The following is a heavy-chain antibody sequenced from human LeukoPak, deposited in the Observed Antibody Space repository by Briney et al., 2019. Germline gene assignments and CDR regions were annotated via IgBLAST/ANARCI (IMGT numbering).Heavy chain of an antibody. D-gene: IGHD5-12*01. Sequence: SETLSLTCTVSGGSISSSSYYWGWIRQPPGKGLECIGSIYYSGSTYYNPSLKSRDTISVDTSKNQFSLKLSSVTAADTAVYYCARKRGYSGYDYHNWFDPWGQGTLVTVSS. J-gene: IGHJ5*02. CDR1: GGSISSSSYY. CDR2: IYYSGST. V-gene: IGHV4-39*01. CDR3: ARKRGYSGYDYHNWFDP.